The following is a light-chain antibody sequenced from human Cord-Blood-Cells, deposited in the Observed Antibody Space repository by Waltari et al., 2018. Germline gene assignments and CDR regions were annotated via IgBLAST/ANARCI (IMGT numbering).Light chain of an antibody. V-gene: IGLV2-23*01. CDR2: EGS. J-gene: IGLJ1*01. CDR3: CSYAGSSTYV. Sequence: QPALTQPASVSGSPGQSITTSCTGTSSDVGCYKLASWYQQHPGKAPKLMIYEGSKRPSGVSNRFSGSKSGNTASLTISGLQAEDEADYYCCSYAGSSTYVFGTGTKVTVL. CDR1: SSDVGCYKL.